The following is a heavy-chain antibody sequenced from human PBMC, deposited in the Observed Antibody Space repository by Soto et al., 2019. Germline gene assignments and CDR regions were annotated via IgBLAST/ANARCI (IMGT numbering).Heavy chain of an antibody. Sequence: SETLSLTCTVSGGSISSSSYYWGWIRQPPGKGLEWIGSIYYSGSTYYNPSLKSRVTISVDTSKNQFSLKLSSVTAADTAVYYCARRGTSTYYDFWSGQNWFDPWGQGTLVTVSS. V-gene: IGHV4-39*01. D-gene: IGHD3-3*01. CDR3: ARRGTSTYYDFWSGQNWFDP. CDR2: IYYSGST. CDR1: GGSISSSSYY. J-gene: IGHJ5*02.